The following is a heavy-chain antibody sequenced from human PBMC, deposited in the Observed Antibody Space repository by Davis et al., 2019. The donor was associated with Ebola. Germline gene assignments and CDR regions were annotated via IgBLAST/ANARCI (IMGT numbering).Heavy chain of an antibody. Sequence: GESLKISCLVSGIDFGTSIMHWVRQAPGKGLEWVALFPIDGGYTQYGDAVKGRFTISRDVSKNTVSLQMNSLRADDTAVYYCAREGVTSGRAGSFDYWGQGTLVAVSS. V-gene: IGHV3-30-3*01. CDR3: AREGVTSGRAGSFDY. CDR2: FPIDGGYT. D-gene: IGHD3-10*01. CDR1: GIDFGTSI. J-gene: IGHJ4*02.